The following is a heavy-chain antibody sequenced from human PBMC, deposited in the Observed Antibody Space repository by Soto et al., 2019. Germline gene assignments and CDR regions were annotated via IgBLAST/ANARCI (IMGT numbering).Heavy chain of an antibody. D-gene: IGHD4-17*01. CDR3: ARGTVAPGLDY. V-gene: IGHV3-7*01. Sequence: EVQLVESGGGLVQAGGSLRLSCAASGFTFSEYWVNWVRQTPGKGLEWVANIKGDGSEKYYVDSLKGRFTISRDNAKNYLYLQINSLRAEDTAVYYCARGTVAPGLDYWGQGTLVTVSS. J-gene: IGHJ4*02. CDR1: GFTFSEYW. CDR2: IKGDGSEK.